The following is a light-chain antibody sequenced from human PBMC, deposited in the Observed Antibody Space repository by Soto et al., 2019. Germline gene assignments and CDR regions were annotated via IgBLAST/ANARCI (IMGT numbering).Light chain of an antibody. CDR2: GAS. Sequence: EIVLTQSPATLSLSPGERATLSCRASQSLSGSRLAWYQQKPGLGPRVLVYGASSRAPGIPDRFSGSGSGTDFTLTISRLKPEDFAVYYCQQYSNLSLTFGGRTQVDVK. CDR3: QQYSNLSLT. CDR1: QSLSGSR. V-gene: IGKV3-20*01. J-gene: IGKJ4*01.